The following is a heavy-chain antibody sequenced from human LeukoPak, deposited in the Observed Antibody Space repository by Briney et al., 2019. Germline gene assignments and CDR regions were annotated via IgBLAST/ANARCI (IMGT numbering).Heavy chain of an antibody. J-gene: IGHJ4*03. CDR1: GGSFRRYY. V-gene: IGHV4-34*01. CDR3: ARGATISETGYFDF. D-gene: IGHD5-24*01. Sequence: PSETLSLTCAVYGGSFRRYYWSWIRQSPGKGLEWIAEIDHRGDTNYNPSVKSRVTISVDTSKNQFSLKVRSLSAADTAVYYCARGATISETGYFDFWGQGTLVTVSS. CDR2: IDHRGDT.